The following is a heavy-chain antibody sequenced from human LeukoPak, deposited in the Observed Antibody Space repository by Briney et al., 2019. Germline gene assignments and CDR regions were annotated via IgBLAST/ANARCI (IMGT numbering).Heavy chain of an antibody. CDR1: GFTFSDYY. D-gene: IGHD5-18*01. CDR2: INHSGST. J-gene: IGHJ6*03. CDR3: ARTTEGGYTYDYFYYYYMDV. V-gene: IGHV4-34*01. Sequence: GSLRLSCAASGFTFSDYYMSWIRQPPGKGLEWIGEINHSGSTNYNPSLKSRVTISVDTSKNQFSLKLSSVTAADTAVYYCARTTEGGYTYDYFYYYYMDVWGKGTTVTISS.